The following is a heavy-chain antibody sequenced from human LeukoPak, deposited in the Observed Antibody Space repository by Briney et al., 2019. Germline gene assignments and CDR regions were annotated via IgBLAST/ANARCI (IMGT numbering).Heavy chain of an antibody. D-gene: IGHD2-2*01. J-gene: IGHJ4*02. Sequence: GASVKVSCKASGYTFTGYYIHWVRQAPGQGLEWMGWINPNSGGTNYAQKFQGRVTMTRDTSISTAYMELSRLRSDDTAVYYCARLGHTVVVPTATYFDYWGQGTLVTVSS. CDR3: ARLGHTVVVPTATYFDY. V-gene: IGHV1-2*02. CDR2: INPNSGGT. CDR1: GYTFTGYY.